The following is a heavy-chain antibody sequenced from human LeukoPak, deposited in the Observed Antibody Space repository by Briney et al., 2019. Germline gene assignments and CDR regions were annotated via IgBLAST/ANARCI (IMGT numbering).Heavy chain of an antibody. CDR3: ARALFYYDFWSGYYLNNWFDP. J-gene: IGHJ5*02. D-gene: IGHD3-3*01. CDR1: GGSFSGYY. CDR2: INHSGST. Sequence: SETQSLTCAVYGGSFSGYYWSWIRQPPGKGLEWIGEINHSGSTNYNPSLKSRVTISVDTSKNQFSLKLSSVTAADTAVYYCARALFYYDFWSGYYLNNWFDPWGQGTLVTVSS. V-gene: IGHV4-34*01.